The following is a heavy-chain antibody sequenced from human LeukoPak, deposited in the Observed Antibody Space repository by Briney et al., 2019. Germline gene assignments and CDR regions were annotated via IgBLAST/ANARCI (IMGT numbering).Heavy chain of an antibody. V-gene: IGHV3-21*01. Sequence: GGSLRLSCAASGFTFSGYSMNWVRQAPGQGLEWVSSISSSSSYIYYADSVKGRFTISRDNAKNSLCLQMNSLRAEDTAVYYCARVGGSYYLAFDIWGQGTMVTVSS. CDR2: ISSSSSYI. J-gene: IGHJ3*02. CDR3: ARVGGSYYLAFDI. CDR1: GFTFSGYS. D-gene: IGHD1-26*01.